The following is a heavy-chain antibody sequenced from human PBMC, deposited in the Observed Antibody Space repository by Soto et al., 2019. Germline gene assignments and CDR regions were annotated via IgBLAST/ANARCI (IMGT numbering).Heavy chain of an antibody. J-gene: IGHJ6*02. CDR3: ARRGLLWFGELSPFDYYYGMDV. D-gene: IGHD3-10*01. Sequence: GPSVKFSCKASGYTFTSYDINWVRQATGQGLEWMGWMNPNSGNTGYAQKFQGRVTMTRNTSISTAYMELSSLRSEDTAVYYCARRGLLWFGELSPFDYYYGMDVWGQGTTVTVSS. CDR1: GYTFTSYD. CDR2: MNPNSGNT. V-gene: IGHV1-8*01.